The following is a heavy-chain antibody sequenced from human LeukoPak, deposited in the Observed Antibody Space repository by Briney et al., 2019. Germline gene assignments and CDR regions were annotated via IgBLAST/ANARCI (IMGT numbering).Heavy chain of an antibody. J-gene: IGHJ4*02. Sequence: SETLSLTCTVSGGSISSSSYYWGWIRQPPGKGLEWIGGIYYSGSTYYNPSLKSRVTISVDTSKNQVSLKLSSVTAADTAVYYCVRSFLWYYYDSSGYLGFDYWGQGTLVTVSS. CDR1: GGSISSSSYY. CDR2: IYYSGST. CDR3: VRSFLWYYYDSSGYLGFDY. V-gene: IGHV4-39*01. D-gene: IGHD3-22*01.